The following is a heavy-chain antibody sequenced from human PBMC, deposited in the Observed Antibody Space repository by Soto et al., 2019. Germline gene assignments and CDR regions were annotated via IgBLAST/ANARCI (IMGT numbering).Heavy chain of an antibody. Sequence: SVKVSCKASGGTFSSYAISWVRQAPGRGLEWMGGIIPIFGTANYAQKFQGRVTITADESTSTAYMELSSLRSEDTAVYYCAREEYSSSSSDYYYGMDVWGQGTTVTVSS. J-gene: IGHJ6*02. D-gene: IGHD6-6*01. V-gene: IGHV1-69*13. CDR1: GGTFSSYA. CDR3: AREEYSSSSSDYYYGMDV. CDR2: IIPIFGTA.